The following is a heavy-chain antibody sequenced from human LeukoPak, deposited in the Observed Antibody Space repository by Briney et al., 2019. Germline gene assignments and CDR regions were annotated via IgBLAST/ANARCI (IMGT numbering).Heavy chain of an antibody. D-gene: IGHD5-18*01. CDR2: IIPIFGTA. J-gene: IGHJ4*02. CDR3: ARGSRGYSYGCYFDY. Sequence: SVKVSCKASGGTFSSYAISWVRQAPGQGLEWMGGIIPIFGTANYAQKFQGRVTITADESTSTAYMELSSLRSEDTAVYYCARGSRGYSYGCYFDYWGQGTLVTVSS. CDR1: GGTFSSYA. V-gene: IGHV1-69*01.